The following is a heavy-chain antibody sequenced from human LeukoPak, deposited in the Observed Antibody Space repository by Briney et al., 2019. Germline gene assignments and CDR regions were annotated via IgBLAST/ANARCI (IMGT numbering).Heavy chain of an antibody. CDR2: IYHSGST. CDR1: GASISGSDYY. CDR3: ARDKSTHQLEPYYFDY. V-gene: IGHV4-30-2*01. D-gene: IGHD1-1*01. J-gene: IGHJ4*02. Sequence: TLSLTCTVSGASISGSDYYWSWIRQPPGKALEWIGYIYHSGSTYYSPSLKSRVTISLDRSENQFSLRLTSVTAADTAVYYCARDKSTHQLEPYYFDYWGPGTLVTVSS.